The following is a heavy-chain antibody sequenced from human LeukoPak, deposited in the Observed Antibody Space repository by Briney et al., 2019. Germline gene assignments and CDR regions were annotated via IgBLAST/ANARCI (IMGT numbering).Heavy chain of an antibody. J-gene: IGHJ4*02. CDR1: GYTFTGYY. CDR3: ARDPDYSGYDSYFDY. D-gene: IGHD5-12*01. V-gene: IGHV1-2*04. CDR2: INPNSGGT. Sequence: ASVKVSCKASGYTFTGYYMHWVRQAPGQGLEWMGWINPNSGGTNYAQKFQGWVTMTRDTSISTACMELSRLRSDDTAVYYCARDPDYSGYDSYFDYWGQGTLVTVSS.